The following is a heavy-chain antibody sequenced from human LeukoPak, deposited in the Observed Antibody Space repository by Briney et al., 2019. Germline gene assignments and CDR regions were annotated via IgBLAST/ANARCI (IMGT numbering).Heavy chain of an antibody. CDR1: GHTFTGYY. V-gene: IGHV1-2*02. D-gene: IGHD3-3*01. CDR2: INPNSGGT. J-gene: IGHJ4*02. Sequence: ASVKVSCKASGHTFTGYYMHWVRQAPGQGLEWMGWINPNSGGTNYAQKFQGRVTMTRDTSISTAYMELSRLRSDDTAVYYCARTPTYYDFWSGFTFDYWGQGTLVTVSS. CDR3: ARTPTYYDFWSGFTFDY.